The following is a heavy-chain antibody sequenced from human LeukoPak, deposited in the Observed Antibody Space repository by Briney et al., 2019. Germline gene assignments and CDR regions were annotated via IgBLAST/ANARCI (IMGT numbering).Heavy chain of an antibody. CDR2: IFPGDSDT. CDR1: GYSFTNYW. Sequence: GESLKISCKGFGYSFTNYWIGWVRQMPGKGLEWMGIIFPGDSDTKYSPSFQGQVTISADKFISTAYLQWSSLQASDTAMYYCARRMGRGYCSSTSCHFDYWGQGTLVTVSS. V-gene: IGHV5-51*01. J-gene: IGHJ4*02. CDR3: ARRMGRGYCSSTSCHFDY. D-gene: IGHD2-2*01.